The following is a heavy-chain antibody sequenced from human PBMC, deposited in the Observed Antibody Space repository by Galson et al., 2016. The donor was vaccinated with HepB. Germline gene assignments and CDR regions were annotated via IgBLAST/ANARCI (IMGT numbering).Heavy chain of an antibody. Sequence: SLRLSCAASGFTFNTYSMNWVRQAPGKGPEWVSSLSGTSTYIYYADSVKGRFTISRDNAKNSLYLQMNNVRAEDTAVYYCARDLRGMIRFFDWSTHFDSWGQGTLVTVSS. V-gene: IGHV3-21*01. CDR2: LSGTSTYI. J-gene: IGHJ4*02. CDR1: GFTFNTYS. CDR3: ARDLRGMIRFFDWSTHFDS. D-gene: IGHD3-9*01.